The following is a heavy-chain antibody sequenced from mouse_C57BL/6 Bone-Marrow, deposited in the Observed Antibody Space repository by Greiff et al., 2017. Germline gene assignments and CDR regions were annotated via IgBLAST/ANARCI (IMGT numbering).Heavy chain of an antibody. J-gene: IGHJ4*01. CDR2: IRNKANGYTT. Sequence: VQLQQSGGGLVQPGGSLSLSCAASGFTFTDYYMSWVRQPPGKALEWLGFIRNKANGYTTEYSASVKGRFTISRDNSQSILYLQMNALRAEDSATYYCARSYYGSSLAMDYWGQGTSVTVSS. CDR1: GFTFTDYY. CDR3: ARSYYGSSLAMDY. D-gene: IGHD1-1*01. V-gene: IGHV7-3*01.